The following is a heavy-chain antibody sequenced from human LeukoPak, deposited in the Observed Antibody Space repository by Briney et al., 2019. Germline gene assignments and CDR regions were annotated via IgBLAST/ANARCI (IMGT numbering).Heavy chain of an antibody. V-gene: IGHV1-18*01. CDR1: GYTFTSYG. D-gene: IGHD3-10*01. Sequence: ASVKVSCKASGYTFTSYGISWVRQAPGQGLEWMGWISAYNGNTNYAQKLQGRVTMTTDTSTSTAYMELRSLRADDTAVYYCAKDGGVWFGESNDYWGQGTLVTVSS. CDR2: ISAYNGNT. J-gene: IGHJ4*02. CDR3: AKDGGVWFGESNDY.